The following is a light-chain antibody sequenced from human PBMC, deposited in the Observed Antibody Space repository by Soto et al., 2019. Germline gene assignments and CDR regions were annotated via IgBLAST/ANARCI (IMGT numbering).Light chain of an antibody. Sequence: EIVLTQFPGTLSLSPGDRATLSCRASHNVATNYLAWYQQRPGQAPRLLIYGASNRATGIPDRFSGTGSGTDFSLTISRLEPEDFAMYFCQQYGTSPLTFGGGTKVEIK. CDR3: QQYGTSPLT. J-gene: IGKJ4*01. V-gene: IGKV3-20*01. CDR2: GAS. CDR1: HNVATNY.